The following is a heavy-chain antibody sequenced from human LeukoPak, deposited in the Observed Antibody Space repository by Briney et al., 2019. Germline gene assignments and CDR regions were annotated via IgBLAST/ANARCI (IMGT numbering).Heavy chain of an antibody. D-gene: IGHD5-12*01. CDR1: GYTFTSYG. J-gene: IGHJ4*02. V-gene: IGHV1-46*01. Sequence: GASVKVSCKASGYTFTSYGISLVRQAPGQGLEWMGIINPSGGSTSYAQKFQGRVTMTRDTSTSTVYMELSSLRSEDTAVYYCARDYLEGNSGYVDWGQGTLVTVSS. CDR2: INPSGGST. CDR3: ARDYLEGNSGYVD.